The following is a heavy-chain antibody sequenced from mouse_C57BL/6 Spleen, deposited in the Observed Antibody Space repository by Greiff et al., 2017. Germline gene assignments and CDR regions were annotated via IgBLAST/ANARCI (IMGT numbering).Heavy chain of an antibody. CDR2: FHPYNDDT. V-gene: IGHV1-47*01. Sequence: QVHVKQSGAELVKPGASVKMSCKASGYTFTTYPIEWMKQNHGKSLEWIGNFHPYNDDTKYNEKFKGKATLTVEKSSSTVYLELSRLTSDDSAVYYCARSNDYDAFDYAMDYWGQGTSVTVSS. CDR3: ARSNDYDAFDYAMDY. J-gene: IGHJ4*01. CDR1: GYTFTTYP. D-gene: IGHD2-4*01.